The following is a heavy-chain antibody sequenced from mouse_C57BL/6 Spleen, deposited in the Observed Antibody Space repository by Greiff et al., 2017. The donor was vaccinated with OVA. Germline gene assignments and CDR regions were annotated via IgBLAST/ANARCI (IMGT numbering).Heavy chain of an antibody. J-gene: IGHJ1*03. D-gene: IGHD1-1*01. CDR2: IHPNRGST. CDR3: ARRTTVVATPYDFDV. Sequence: VKLQQPGAELVKPGASVKLSCKASGYTFTSYWMHWVKQRPGQGLEWIGMIHPNRGSTNYNEKFKSKATLTVDKSYSTAYMQLSSLTSEDSAVYYCARRTTVVATPYDFDVWGTGTTVTVSS. CDR1: GYTFTSYW. V-gene: IGHV1-64*01.